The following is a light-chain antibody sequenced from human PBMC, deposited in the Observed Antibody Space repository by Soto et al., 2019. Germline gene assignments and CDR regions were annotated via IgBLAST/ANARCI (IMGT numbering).Light chain of an antibody. CDR2: RNN. CDR1: SSNIGSNY. V-gene: IGLV1-47*01. Sequence: QSVLTQPPSASGTPGQRVTISCSGSSSNIGSNYVYWYQQLPGTAPKLLIYRNNQRPSGVPDRFSGSKSGTSASLAISGLRSEDEANYYCAAWDDNLRAVFGGGTKLTVL. CDR3: AAWDDNLRAV. J-gene: IGLJ2*01.